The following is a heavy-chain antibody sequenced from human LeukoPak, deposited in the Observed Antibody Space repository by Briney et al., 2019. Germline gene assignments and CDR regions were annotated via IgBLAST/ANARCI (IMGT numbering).Heavy chain of an antibody. CDR2: IDPEDGET. CDR1: GYTLTELS. CDR3: ATGAYCGGDCHMAPFDY. Sequence: GASVKVSCKVPGYTLTELSMHWVRQAPGKGLEWMGGIDPEDGETIYAQKFQGRVTMTEDTSTDTAYMELSSLRSEDTAVYYCATGAYCGGDCHMAPFDYWGQGTLVTVSS. D-gene: IGHD2-21*02. J-gene: IGHJ4*02. V-gene: IGHV1-24*01.